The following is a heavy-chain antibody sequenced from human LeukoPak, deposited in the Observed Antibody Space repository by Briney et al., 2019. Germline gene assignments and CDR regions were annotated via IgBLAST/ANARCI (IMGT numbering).Heavy chain of an antibody. CDR2: IKQDGSEK. J-gene: IGHJ4*02. Sequence: PRGSLRLSCAASGFTFSSYWMSWVRQAPGKGLEWVASIKQDGSEKHFVDSVKGRFTISRDNAKKSLYLQMNSLRAEDTAVYYCARDRYGDYYFDFWGQGTLVTVSS. CDR1: GFTFSSYW. V-gene: IGHV3-7*01. CDR3: ARDRYGDYYFDF. D-gene: IGHD4-17*01.